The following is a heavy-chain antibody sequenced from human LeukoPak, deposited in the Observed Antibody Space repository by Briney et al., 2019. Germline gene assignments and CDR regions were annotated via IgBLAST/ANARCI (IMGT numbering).Heavy chain of an antibody. V-gene: IGHV3-74*01. J-gene: IGHJ4*02. CDR1: GFPFSSYA. D-gene: IGHD5-12*01. CDR3: AKDQGYSGYDSYYFDY. Sequence: GGSLRLSCAASGFPFSSYAMSWVRQAPGEGLVWVSRVHGDGNNIGYADFVEGRFTISRDNAKNSLYLQMNSLRAEDTALYYCAKDQGYSGYDSYYFDYWGQGTLVTVSS. CDR2: VHGDGNNI.